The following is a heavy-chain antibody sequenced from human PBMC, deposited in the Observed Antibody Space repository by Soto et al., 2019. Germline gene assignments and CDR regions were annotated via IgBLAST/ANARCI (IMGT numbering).Heavy chain of an antibody. J-gene: IGHJ5*02. CDR3: AKTPVLLLFGGWFDP. CDR1: GYTFTNYG. Sequence: ASVKVSCKASGYTFTNYGLGWVLQAPGQGPEWMGWISGHDGSTKYAQKFQGRVNMTIDTSTTTVYMELWSLSSDDTAIYYCAKTPVLLLFGGWFDPWGQGTLVTVS. CDR2: ISGHDGST. D-gene: IGHD3-16*01. V-gene: IGHV1-18*01.